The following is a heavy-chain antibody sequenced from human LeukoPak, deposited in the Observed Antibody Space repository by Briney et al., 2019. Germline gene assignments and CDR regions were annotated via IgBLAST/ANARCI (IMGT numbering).Heavy chain of an antibody. CDR3: ARYYYDILTGYYFDY. J-gene: IGHJ4*02. CDR1: GFSLSTSGMC. CDR2: IDWDDDK. V-gene: IGHV2-70*11. Sequence: SGPALVKPTQTLTLTCTFSGFSLSTSGMCVSWIRQPPGKALEWLARIDWDDDKYYSTSLKTRLTISKDTPKNQVVLTMTNMDPVDTATYYCARYYYDILTGYYFDYWGQGTLVTVSS. D-gene: IGHD3-9*01.